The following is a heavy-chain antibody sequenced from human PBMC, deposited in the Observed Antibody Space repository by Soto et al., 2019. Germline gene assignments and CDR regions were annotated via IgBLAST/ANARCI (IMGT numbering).Heavy chain of an antibody. Sequence: GGSLRLSCAASGFTFSSYSMNWVRQAPGKGLEWVSYISSSSSTIYYADSVKGRFTISRDNAKNSLYLQMNSLRDEDTAVYYCARDAIRGSYGSNFDYWGQGTLVTVSS. CDR3: ARDAIRGSYGSNFDY. D-gene: IGHD1-26*01. J-gene: IGHJ4*02. CDR1: GFTFSSYS. V-gene: IGHV3-48*02. CDR2: ISSSSSTI.